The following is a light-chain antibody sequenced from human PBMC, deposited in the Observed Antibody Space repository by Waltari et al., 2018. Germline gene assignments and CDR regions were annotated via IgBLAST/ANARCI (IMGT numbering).Light chain of an antibody. CDR1: QSVSRT. CDR3: QKYGTLPAT. CDR2: DTS. Sequence: SCRASQSVSRTLAWYQQKPGQAPRLLIYDTSSRAAGIPDRFSGSGFGTDFSLTISRLGPEDFAVYYCQKYGTLPATFGQGTKVEIK. J-gene: IGKJ1*01. V-gene: IGKV3-20*01.